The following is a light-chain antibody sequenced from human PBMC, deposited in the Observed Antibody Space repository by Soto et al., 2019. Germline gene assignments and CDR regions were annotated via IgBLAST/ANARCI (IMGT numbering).Light chain of an antibody. CDR2: LNSDGSH. V-gene: IGLV4-69*01. Sequence: QPVLTQSPSASASLGASVKLTCTLSSGHSSYAIAWHQQQPEKGPRYLMKLNSDGSHSKWDGIPDRFSGSSSGAERYLTISSLQSEDGADYYCQTWGTGPWVFGGGTKLTVL. J-gene: IGLJ3*02. CDR3: QTWGTGPWV. CDR1: SGHSSYA.